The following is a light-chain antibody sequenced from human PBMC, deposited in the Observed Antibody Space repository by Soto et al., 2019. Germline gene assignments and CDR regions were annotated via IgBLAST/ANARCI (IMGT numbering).Light chain of an antibody. CDR3: QQYYSYPRT. CDR2: AAS. V-gene: IGKV1-9*01. J-gene: IGKJ1*01. CDR1: HDISTY. Sequence: DIQMTQSPSSLSASVGDRVTITCRASHDISTYLAWYQQKPGKAPKLLIYAASTLQSGVPSRFSGSGSGTDFTLTISCLQSEDFATYYCQQYYSYPRTFGQGTKV.